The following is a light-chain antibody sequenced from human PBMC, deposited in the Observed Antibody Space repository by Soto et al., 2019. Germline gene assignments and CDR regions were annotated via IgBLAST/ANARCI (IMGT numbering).Light chain of an antibody. V-gene: IGKV3-20*01. CDR2: DTS. Sequence: EVVVKLSPGTLSLYKGERATLSCRASQSLANSFIAWYQQKPGQAPRLLIYDTSSRASGIPDRFSGSGSGTDFTLTICRLEAEDFAVFYCQHYGTSEIIFGDGTRLEI. CDR1: QSLANSF. CDR3: QHYGTSEII. J-gene: IGKJ5*01.